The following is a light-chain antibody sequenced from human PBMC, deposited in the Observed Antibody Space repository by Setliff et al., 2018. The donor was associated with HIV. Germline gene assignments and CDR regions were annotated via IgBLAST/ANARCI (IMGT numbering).Light chain of an antibody. Sequence: QSALTQPASVSGSPGQSITIFCTGTSSDVGAHNYVSWYQQHPGKAPKLMIYEVTHRPSGVSNRFSGSKSGNTASLTISGLQAEDEGDYFCTSYTSSDTYVFGSGTKVTVL. CDR3: TSYTSSDTYV. J-gene: IGLJ1*01. V-gene: IGLV2-14*01. CDR1: SSDVGAHNY. CDR2: EVT.